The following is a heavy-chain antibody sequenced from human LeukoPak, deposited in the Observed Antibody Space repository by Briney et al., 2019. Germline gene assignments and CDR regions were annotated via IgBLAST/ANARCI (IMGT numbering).Heavy chain of an antibody. V-gene: IGHV4-59*01. Sequence: SETLSLTCTVSGGSISNYYWSWIRQPPGRGLEWIGYIYYSGSTNYNPSLKSRVTISVDTSKNQFSLKLSSVTAADTAVYYCARGIGSSSWSDYWGKGTLVTVSS. D-gene: IGHD6-13*01. J-gene: IGHJ4*02. CDR1: GGSISNYY. CDR2: IYYSGST. CDR3: ARGIGSSSWSDY.